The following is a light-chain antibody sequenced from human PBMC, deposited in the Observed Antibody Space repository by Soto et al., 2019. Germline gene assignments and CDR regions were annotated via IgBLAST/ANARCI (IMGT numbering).Light chain of an antibody. Sequence: IVLTQSPGTLSLSPGERATLSCRASQSVPHSYLAWYRQKPGQAPRLLIYGASSRATGIPDRFSGSGSGTDFTLTVSRLEPEDFAVYYCQQYGSTPRTFGQGTKVDIK. CDR1: QSVPHSY. V-gene: IGKV3-20*01. J-gene: IGKJ1*01. CDR3: QQYGSTPRT. CDR2: GAS.